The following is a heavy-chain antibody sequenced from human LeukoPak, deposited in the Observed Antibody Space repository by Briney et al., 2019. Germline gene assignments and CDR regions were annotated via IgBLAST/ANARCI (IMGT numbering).Heavy chain of an antibody. V-gene: IGHV4-30-4*08. Sequence: SETLSLTCTVSGGSISSGDYYWSWIRQPPGKGLEWIGYIYYSGSTYYNPSLKSRVTISVDTSKNQFSLKLSSVTAADTAVYYCARFRPDSSGYYGDAFDIWGQGTMVTVSS. J-gene: IGHJ3*02. CDR2: IYYSGST. CDR3: ARFRPDSSGYYGDAFDI. CDR1: GGSISSGDYY. D-gene: IGHD3-22*01.